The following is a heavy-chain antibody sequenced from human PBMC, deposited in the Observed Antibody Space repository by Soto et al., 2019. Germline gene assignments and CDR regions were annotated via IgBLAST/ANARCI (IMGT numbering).Heavy chain of an antibody. V-gene: IGHV1-8*01. CDR3: ARGLRKSDYVWGSYRYLFDY. CDR1: GYTFTSYD. CDR2: MNPNSGNT. J-gene: IGHJ4*02. Sequence: ASVKVSCKASGYTFTSYDINWVRQATGQGLEWMGWMNPNSGNTGYAQKFQGRVTVTRNTSISTAYMELSSLRSEDTAVYYRARGLRKSDYVWGSYRYLFDYWGQGTLVTVSS. D-gene: IGHD3-16*02.